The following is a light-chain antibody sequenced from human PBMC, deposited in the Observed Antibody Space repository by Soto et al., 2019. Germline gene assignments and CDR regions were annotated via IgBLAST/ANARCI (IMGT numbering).Light chain of an antibody. CDR1: QSISSW. J-gene: IGKJ2*01. V-gene: IGKV1-5*01. CDR3: QQSYTIPFT. CDR2: GAS. Sequence: DIQMTQSPSTLSASVGDRVTITWRASQSISSWLAWYQQKPGKAPKLLIYGASSLESGVPSRFSGSGSGTEFTLTISSLQPDDFATYYCQQSYTIPFTFGQGTKVDIK.